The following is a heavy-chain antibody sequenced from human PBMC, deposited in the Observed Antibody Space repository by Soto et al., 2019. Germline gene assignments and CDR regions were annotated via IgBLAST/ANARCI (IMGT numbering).Heavy chain of an antibody. CDR1: GYSFTSYW. Sequence: GESLKISCKGSGYSFTSYWIGWVRQMPGKGLEWMGIIYPGDSDTRYSPSFQGQVTISADKSISTAYLQWSSLKASDTAMYYCARTSWDVLEWTDYYYYYMDVWGKGTTVTVSS. D-gene: IGHD3-3*01. V-gene: IGHV5-51*01. J-gene: IGHJ6*03. CDR2: IYPGDSDT. CDR3: ARTSWDVLEWTDYYYYYMDV.